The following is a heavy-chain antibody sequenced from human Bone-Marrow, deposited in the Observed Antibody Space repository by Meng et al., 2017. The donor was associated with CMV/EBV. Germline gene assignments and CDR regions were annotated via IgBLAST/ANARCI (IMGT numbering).Heavy chain of an antibody. CDR2: IRYDGSNK. Sequence: GGSLRLSCAASGFTVSSNYMSWVRQAPGKGLEWVAFIRYDGSNKYYADSVKGRFTISRDNSKNTLYLQMNSLRAEDTAVYYSVLSSSGYYTPFDYWGQGTLVTVSS. V-gene: IGHV3-30*02. CDR1: GFTVSSNY. CDR3: VLSSSGYYTPFDY. J-gene: IGHJ4*02. D-gene: IGHD3-22*01.